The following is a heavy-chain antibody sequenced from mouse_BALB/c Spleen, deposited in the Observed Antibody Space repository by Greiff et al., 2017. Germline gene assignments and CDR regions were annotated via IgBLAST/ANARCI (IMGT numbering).Heavy chain of an antibody. J-gene: IGHJ4*01. Sequence: EVMLVESGGGLVQPGGSRKLSCAASGFTFSSFGMHWVRQAPEKGLEWVAYISSGSSTIYYADTVKGRFNISRDNPKNTLFLQMTSLRSEDTAMYYCARDYYDYNYYAMDYWGQGTSVTVSS. CDR1: GFTFSSFG. D-gene: IGHD2-4*01. CDR2: ISSGSSTI. V-gene: IGHV5-17*02. CDR3: ARDYYDYNYYAMDY.